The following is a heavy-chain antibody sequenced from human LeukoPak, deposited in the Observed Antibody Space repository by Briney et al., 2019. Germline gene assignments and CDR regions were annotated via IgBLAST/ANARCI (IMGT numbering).Heavy chain of an antibody. V-gene: IGHV4-59*01. CDR3: AREGLIRYFEH. J-gene: IGHJ4*02. CDR1: GGFISSYY. CDR2: IYYSGST. Sequence: SETLSLTCTVSGGFISSYYWSWLRQPPGKGLEWIGYIYYSGSTNYNPSLKSRVTISVDTSKNQFSLKLSSVTAADTAVYYCAREGLIRYFEHWGQGTLVTVSS. D-gene: IGHD3-9*01.